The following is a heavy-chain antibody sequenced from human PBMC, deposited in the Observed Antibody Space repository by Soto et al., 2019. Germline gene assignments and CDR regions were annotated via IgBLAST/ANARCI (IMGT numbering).Heavy chain of an antibody. V-gene: IGHV4-59*01. CDR3: ARDRYSSSWYGMWFDP. CDR1: GGSISSYY. J-gene: IGHJ5*02. D-gene: IGHD6-13*01. Sequence: SETLSLTCTVSGGSISSYYWSWIRQPPGKGLEWIGYIYYSGSTNYNPSLKSRVTISVDTSNNQFSLKLSSVTAADTAVYYCARDRYSSSWYGMWFDPWGQGTLVTVSS. CDR2: IYYSGST.